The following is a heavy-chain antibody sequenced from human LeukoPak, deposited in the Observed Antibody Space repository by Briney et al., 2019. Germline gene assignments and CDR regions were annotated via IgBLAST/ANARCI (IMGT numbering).Heavy chain of an antibody. CDR2: IYPGDSDT. D-gene: IGHD3-10*01. J-gene: IGHJ3*02. CDR3: ARRIGYYGSGTNDAFDM. V-gene: IGHV5-51*01. Sequence: GESLKISCNGSGYSFTSYWIGWVRQMPGKGLEWMGVIYPGDSDTRYSPSFQGQVTISADESITTAYLQWSSLKASDTAMYYCARRIGYYGSGTNDAFDMWGQGTMVTVSS. CDR1: GYSFTSYW.